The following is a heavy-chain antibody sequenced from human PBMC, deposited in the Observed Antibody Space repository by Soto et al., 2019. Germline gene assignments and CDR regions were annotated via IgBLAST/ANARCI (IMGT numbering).Heavy chain of an antibody. J-gene: IGHJ6*03. D-gene: IGHD3-3*01. Sequence: SETLSLTCAVYGGSFSGYYWSWIRQPPGKGLEWIGEINHGGSTNYNPSLKSRVTISVDTSKNQFSLKLSSVTAADTAVYYCARGVPLTIFGVVTSKYYYYMDVWGKGTTVTVSS. V-gene: IGHV4-34*01. CDR2: INHGGST. CDR1: GGSFSGYY. CDR3: ARGVPLTIFGVVTSKYYYYMDV.